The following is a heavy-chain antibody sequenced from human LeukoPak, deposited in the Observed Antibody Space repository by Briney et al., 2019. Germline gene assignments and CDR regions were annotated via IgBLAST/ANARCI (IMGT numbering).Heavy chain of an antibody. Sequence: ASVKVSCKASGYTLTGYYMHWVRQAPGQGLEWMGRVNPNSGNTNYAQKLQGRVTMTTDTSTSTTYMELRSLRSDDTAVYYCARDSYSSSWYDWFDPWGQGTLVTVSS. CDR2: VNPNSGNT. D-gene: IGHD6-13*01. CDR3: ARDSYSSSWYDWFDP. CDR1: GYTLTGYY. V-gene: IGHV1-18*04. J-gene: IGHJ5*02.